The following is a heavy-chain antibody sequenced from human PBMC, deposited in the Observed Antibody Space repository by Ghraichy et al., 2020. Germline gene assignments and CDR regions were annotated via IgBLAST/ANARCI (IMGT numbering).Heavy chain of an antibody. V-gene: IGHV3-23*01. D-gene: IGHD3-10*01. CDR2: VSGNGDIT. CDR3: GKQSWFEAFDA. J-gene: IGHJ3*01. Sequence: GGSLRLSCAASGFIFSSYPMSWVRQAPGKGLEWVSTVSGNGDITDYAHSVAGRFTISRDNSKNTLYLQMNSLRAEDTAFYYCGKQSWFEAFDAWGQGTMVTVSS. CDR1: GFIFSSYP.